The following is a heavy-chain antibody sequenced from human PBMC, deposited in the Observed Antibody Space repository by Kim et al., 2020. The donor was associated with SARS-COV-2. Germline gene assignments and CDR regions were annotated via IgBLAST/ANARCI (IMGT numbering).Heavy chain of an antibody. D-gene: IGHD6-6*01. CDR3: ASELAARTIYGMDV. CDR1: GFTFSSYG. Sequence: GGSLRLSCAASGFTFSSYGMHWVRQAPGKGLEWVAVIWYDGSNKYYADSVKGRFTISRDNSKNTLYLQMNSLRAEDTAVYYCASELAARTIYGMDVWGQGTTVTVSS. V-gene: IGHV3-33*01. CDR2: IWYDGSNK. J-gene: IGHJ6*02.